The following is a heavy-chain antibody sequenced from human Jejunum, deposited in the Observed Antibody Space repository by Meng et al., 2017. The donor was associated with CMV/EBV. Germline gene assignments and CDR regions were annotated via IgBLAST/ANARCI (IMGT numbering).Heavy chain of an antibody. Sequence: SGFALNSYGIHWVRQFPGKGLEWVAVLWYDGSRKYFADSVQGRFSISRDDSKSTVYHQMNSLRAEDTAVYYCARDNDGSSHYSQFDYWGQGTLVTVSS. J-gene: IGHJ4*02. CDR3: ARDNDGSSHYSQFDY. V-gene: IGHV3-33*01. CDR1: GFALNSYG. CDR2: LWYDGSRK. D-gene: IGHD3-22*01.